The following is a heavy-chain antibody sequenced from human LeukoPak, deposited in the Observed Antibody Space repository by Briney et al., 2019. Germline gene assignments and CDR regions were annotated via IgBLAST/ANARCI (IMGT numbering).Heavy chain of an antibody. CDR2: IKRKTDGGTT. D-gene: IGHD3-22*01. CDR3: TTRRPYFYDTSTYYFFDY. CDR1: GFTFNNAW. J-gene: IGHJ4*02. V-gene: IGHV3-15*01. Sequence: GGSLRLSCAASGFTFNNAWMSWVRQTPGKGLEWVGRIKRKTDGGTTDYAAPVKGRFTTSRDDSKNTLYLQMNSLKTEDTAVYYCTTRRPYFYDTSTYYFFDYWGQGTLVTVSS.